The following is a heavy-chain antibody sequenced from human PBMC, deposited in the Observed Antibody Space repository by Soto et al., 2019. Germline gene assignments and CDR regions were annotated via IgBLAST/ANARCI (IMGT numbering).Heavy chain of an antibody. V-gene: IGHV3-33*01. D-gene: IGHD6-19*01. Sequence: PGGSLRLSCAASGFTFSSYGMHWVRQAPGKGLEWVAVIWYDGSNKYYADSVKGRFTISRDNSKNTLYLQMNSLRAEDTAVYYCAREVYSSGWYYFDYWGQGTLVTVSS. J-gene: IGHJ4*02. CDR1: GFTFSSYG. CDR3: AREVYSSGWYYFDY. CDR2: IWYDGSNK.